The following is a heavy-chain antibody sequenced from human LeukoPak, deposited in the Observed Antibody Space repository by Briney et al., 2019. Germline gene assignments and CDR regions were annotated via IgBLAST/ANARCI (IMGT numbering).Heavy chain of an antibody. CDR3: ASLDPGYSSSWNDY. J-gene: IGHJ4*02. CDR1: GFTVSSNY. V-gene: IGHV3-66*01. CDR2: IYSGGST. Sequence: GGSLRLSCAASGFTVSSNYMSWVRQAPGKGLEWLSVIYSGGSTYYADSVKGRFTISRDNSKNTLYLQMNSLRAEDTAVYYCASLDPGYSSSWNDYWGQGTLVTVSS. D-gene: IGHD6-13*01.